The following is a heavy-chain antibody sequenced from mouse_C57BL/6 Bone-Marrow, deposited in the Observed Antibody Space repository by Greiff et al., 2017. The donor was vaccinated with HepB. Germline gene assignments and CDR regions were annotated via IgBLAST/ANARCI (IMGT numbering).Heavy chain of an antibody. J-gene: IGHJ3*01. V-gene: IGHV2-2*01. CDR3: ARNPPYDGYYGWFAY. D-gene: IGHD2-3*01. CDR2: IWSGGST. CDR1: GFSFTSYG. Sequence: QVQLKESGPGLVQPSQCLSITCTASGFSFTSYGVHWVRQSPGKGLEWLGVIWSGGSTDYNAAFISRLSISKDNSKSQVFFKMNRLQADDTAIYYCARNPPYDGYYGWFAYWGQGTLVTVSA.